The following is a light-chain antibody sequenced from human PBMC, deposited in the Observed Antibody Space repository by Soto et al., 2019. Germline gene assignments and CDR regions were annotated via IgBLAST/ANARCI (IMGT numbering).Light chain of an antibody. CDR2: DAS. Sequence: EIVLTQSPATLSVSPGERATLSCRASQSVSSNLALYQQKPGQAPRLLIYDASNRATGIPARFSGTGSETDFTLTISGLQSEDSAVYFCQQYNNWPFSFGQGTRLEI. CDR3: QQYNNWPFS. J-gene: IGKJ5*01. V-gene: IGKV3D-15*01. CDR1: QSVSSN.